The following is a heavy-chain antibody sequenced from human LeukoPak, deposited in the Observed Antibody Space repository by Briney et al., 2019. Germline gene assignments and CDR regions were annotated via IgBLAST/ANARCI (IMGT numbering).Heavy chain of an antibody. CDR3: ARDRWLQSGYYFDS. Sequence: GGSLRLSCAASGFTFSNYAMTWVRQAPGKGLEWVASISAGGARTDYTESVKGRFTVSRDNSKHTLYLQMNSLRAEDTAVYYCARDRWLQSGYYFDSWGQGTLVTVSS. D-gene: IGHD5-24*01. CDR1: GFTFSNYA. J-gene: IGHJ4*02. V-gene: IGHV3-23*01. CDR2: ISAGGART.